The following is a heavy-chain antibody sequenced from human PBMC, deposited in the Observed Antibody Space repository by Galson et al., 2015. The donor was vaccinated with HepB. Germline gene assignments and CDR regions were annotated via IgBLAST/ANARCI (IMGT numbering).Heavy chain of an antibody. V-gene: IGHV3-30*18. CDR3: AKEGGFWSGYYYYMDV. D-gene: IGHD3-3*01. CDR2: ISYDGSNK. J-gene: IGHJ6*03. Sequence: SLRLSCAASGFTFSSYGMHWVRQAPGKGLEWVAVISYDGSNKYYADSVKGRFTISRDNSKNTLYLQMNSLRAEDTAVYYCAKEGGFWSGYYYYMDVWGKGTTVTVSS. CDR1: GFTFSSYG.